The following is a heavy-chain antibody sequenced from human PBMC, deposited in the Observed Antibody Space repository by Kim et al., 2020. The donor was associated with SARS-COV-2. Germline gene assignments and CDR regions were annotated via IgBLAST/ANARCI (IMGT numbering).Heavy chain of an antibody. J-gene: IGHJ6*01. V-gene: IGHV4-59*01. CDR1: GGSISSYY. CDR3: ARDPSIAVAGTRDYYYYYG. Sequence: SETLSLTCTVSGGSISSYYWSWIRQPPGKGLEWIGYIYYSGSTNYNPSLKSRVTISVDTSKNQFSLKLSSVTAADTAVYYCARDPSIAVAGTRDYYYYYG. CDR2: IYYSGST. D-gene: IGHD6-19*01.